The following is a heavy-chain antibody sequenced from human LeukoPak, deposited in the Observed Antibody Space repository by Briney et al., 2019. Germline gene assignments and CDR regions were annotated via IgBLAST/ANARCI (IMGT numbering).Heavy chain of an antibody. CDR3: ARGVAARPGYFDY. CDR1: GFTVSSNY. V-gene: IGHV3-53*04. J-gene: IGHJ4*02. D-gene: IGHD6-6*01. Sequence: PGGSLRLSCAASGFTVSSNYMSWVRQAPGKGLEWVSVIYSGGSTYYADSVKGRFTISRHNSKNTLYLQMNSLRAEDTAVYYCARGVAARPGYFDYWDQGTLVTVSS. CDR2: IYSGGST.